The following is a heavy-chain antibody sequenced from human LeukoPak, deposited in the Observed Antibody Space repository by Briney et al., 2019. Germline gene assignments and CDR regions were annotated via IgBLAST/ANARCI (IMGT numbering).Heavy chain of an antibody. D-gene: IGHD3-10*01. Sequence: ASVNVSCKASGYTFTSYDINWVRQATGQGLAWMGWMNPNSGNTVYAQKFQGRVTMTRNTSTSTAYMELSSLRSEDTAVYYCARGQRVIMTMVRGVKKPPDYWGQGTLVTVSA. CDR3: ARGQRVIMTMVRGVKKPPDY. CDR2: MNPNSGNT. J-gene: IGHJ4*02. V-gene: IGHV1-8*01. CDR1: GYTFTSYD.